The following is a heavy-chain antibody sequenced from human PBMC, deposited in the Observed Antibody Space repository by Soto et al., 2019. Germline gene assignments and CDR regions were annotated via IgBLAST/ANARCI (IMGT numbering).Heavy chain of an antibody. Sequence: SQTLSLTCTVSGGSISRIYYWGWIRKPPGKGLEWIGSISYSGNTYHNPSLKSRVTISVDTSKNQLSLKLSSVTAADTAVYYCARRGVENYFDNWGQGTKVTVSS. CDR1: GGSISRIYY. CDR3: ARRGVENYFDN. CDR2: ISYSGNT. D-gene: IGHD3-10*01. V-gene: IGHV4-39*01. J-gene: IGHJ4*02.